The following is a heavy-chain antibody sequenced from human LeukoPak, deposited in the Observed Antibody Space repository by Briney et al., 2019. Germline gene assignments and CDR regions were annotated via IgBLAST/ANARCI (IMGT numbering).Heavy chain of an antibody. CDR1: GVSISSYY. Sequence: SETLSLTCTVSGVSISSYYWSWLRQAPGKGLEGVGYIYYSGSTNYNPSLKRRVTITVDTAKNQYSLKLSSVTAADRAVYDGARATWGYCSITSCYGYDNYACHFGGQGTVDSVPS. D-gene: IGHD2-2*01. CDR3: ARATWGYCSITSCYGYDNYACHF. V-gene: IGHV4-59*01. CDR2: IYYSGST. J-gene: IGHJ4*02.